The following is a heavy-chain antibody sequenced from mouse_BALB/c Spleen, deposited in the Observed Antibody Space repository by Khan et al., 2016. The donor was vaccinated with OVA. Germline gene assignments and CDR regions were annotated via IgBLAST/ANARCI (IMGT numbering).Heavy chain of an antibody. CDR2: ISPGSGDI. CDR1: GYTFTDYY. D-gene: IGHD1-2*01. V-gene: IGHV1-77*01. CDR3: RRRNYFGYTFAY. Sequence: QVRLQQSGAELARPGASVKLSCKASGYTFTDYYINWVKQRTGQGLEWIGEISPGSGDIYYNDKFKGKATMTADQYSTSASMQLSSLTSEASAVYFWRRRNYFGYTFAYWRQGTLVTISA. J-gene: IGHJ3*01.